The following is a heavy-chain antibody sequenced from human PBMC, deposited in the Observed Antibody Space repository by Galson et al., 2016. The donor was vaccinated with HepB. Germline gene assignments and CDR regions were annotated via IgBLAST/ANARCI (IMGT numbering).Heavy chain of an antibody. V-gene: IGHV1-3*04. CDR2: INTGYGNT. CDR3: ARGFPSATIDF. CDR1: GYTLTDYA. Sequence: SVKVSCKASGYTLTDYAMHWVRQAPGQRLEWMGWINTGYGNTKYSQKFQGRVTINWDTFASTVYMDLSSLRSEDTAVYYCARGFPSATIDFWGQGTLVAVSS. J-gene: IGHJ4*02.